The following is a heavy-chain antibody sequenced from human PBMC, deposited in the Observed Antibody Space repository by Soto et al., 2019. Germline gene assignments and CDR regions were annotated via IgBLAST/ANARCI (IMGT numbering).Heavy chain of an antibody. Sequence: QVQLVESGGGLVKPGGSLRLSCAGSGFIFGDFYMTWLRQPPGKGLEWISYISSSGRAVFYADSVKGRFIISRDNANTSLYLQMSSLRVEDTAIYYCARVGAWDDLGVWGQGTTVTVS. CDR2: ISSSGRAV. J-gene: IGHJ6*02. V-gene: IGHV3-11*01. CDR3: ARVGAWDDLGV. D-gene: IGHD3-3*01. CDR1: GFIFGDFY.